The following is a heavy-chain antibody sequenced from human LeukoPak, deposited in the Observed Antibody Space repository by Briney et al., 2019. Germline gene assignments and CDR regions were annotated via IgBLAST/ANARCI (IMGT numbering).Heavy chain of an antibody. J-gene: IGHJ4*02. CDR3: SRGLTVSDY. CDR1: GFPHGNYR. Sequence: PGGSLRLSCAPSGFPHGNYRMSWVRQATGKGLEWVADIKEDGSEKYYVDSVKGRFTISRDNAKNSVYLQFNSLRVEDTAVYYCSRGLTVSDYWGQGTLVTVSS. D-gene: IGHD4-17*01. V-gene: IGHV3-7*04. CDR2: IKEDGSEK.